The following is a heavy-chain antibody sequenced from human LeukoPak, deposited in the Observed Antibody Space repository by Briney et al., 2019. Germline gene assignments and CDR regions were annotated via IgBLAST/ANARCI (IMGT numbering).Heavy chain of an antibody. D-gene: IGHD6-19*01. V-gene: IGHV4-39*01. CDR3: AQEYSSGWYDGFDP. CDR2: IYYSGST. CDR1: GGSISSSSYY. Sequence: SETLSLTCTVSGGSISSSSYYWGWIRQPPGKGLDWIGSIYYSGSTYYNPSLKSRVTISVDTSKNQFSLKLSSVTAADTAVYYCAQEYSSGWYDGFDPWGQGTLVTVSS. J-gene: IGHJ5*02.